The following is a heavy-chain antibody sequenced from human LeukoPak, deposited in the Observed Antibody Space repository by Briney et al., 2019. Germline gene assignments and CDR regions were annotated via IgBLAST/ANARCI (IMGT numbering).Heavy chain of an antibody. V-gene: IGHV3-11*01. CDR2: ISSSGSTI. J-gene: IGHJ6*04. CDR3: ARFRRALYTRFPPV. CDR1: GFTFSDYY. D-gene: IGHD3-10*01. Sequence: PGGSLRLFCAASGFTFSDYYMSWIRQAPGKGLEWVSYISSSGSTIYYADSVKGRFTISRDNAKNSLYLQMNSLRAEDTAVYYCARFRRALYTRFPPVWGKGTTVTVSS.